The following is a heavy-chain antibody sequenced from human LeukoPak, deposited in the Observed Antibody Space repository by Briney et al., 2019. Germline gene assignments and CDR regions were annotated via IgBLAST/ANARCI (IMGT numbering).Heavy chain of an antibody. CDR2: ISYDESNK. J-gene: IGHJ4*02. D-gene: IGHD3-22*01. CDR1: GFTFSSYG. CDR3: ANELINYYDSSGYGESLTFDY. Sequence: PGGSLRLSCAASGFTFSSYGMHWVRQAPGKGLEWVAVISYDESNKYYADSVKGRFTISRDNSKNTLYLQMNSLRAEDTAVYYCANELINYYDSSGYGESLTFDYWGQGTPVTVSS. V-gene: IGHV3-30*18.